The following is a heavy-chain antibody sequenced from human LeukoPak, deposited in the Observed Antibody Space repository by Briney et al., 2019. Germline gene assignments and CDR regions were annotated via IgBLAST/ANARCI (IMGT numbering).Heavy chain of an antibody. V-gene: IGHV7-4-1*02. J-gene: IGHJ4*02. CDR3: ARDNAGDIDY. Sequence: ASVKVSCKASGYPFISNAMNWVRQAPGQGLQLMGWINTNTGNPTYAQGFTGRFVFSLDTSVSTAYLQISSLKTEDTAVYYCARDNAGDIDYWGQGTLVTVSS. CDR2: INTNTGNP. CDR1: GYPFISNA. D-gene: IGHD7-27*01.